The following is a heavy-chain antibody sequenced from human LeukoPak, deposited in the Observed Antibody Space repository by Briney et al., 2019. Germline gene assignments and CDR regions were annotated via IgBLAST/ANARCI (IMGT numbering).Heavy chain of an antibody. Sequence: PSETLSPTCTVSGGSISSYYWSWIRQPPGKGLEWIGYIYYSGSTNYNPSLKSRVTISVDTSKNQFSLKLSSVTAADTAVYYCARVSIAVAGTYYFDYWGQGTLVTVSS. V-gene: IGHV4-59*01. J-gene: IGHJ4*02. CDR3: ARVSIAVAGTYYFDY. CDR1: GGSISSYY. CDR2: IYYSGST. D-gene: IGHD6-19*01.